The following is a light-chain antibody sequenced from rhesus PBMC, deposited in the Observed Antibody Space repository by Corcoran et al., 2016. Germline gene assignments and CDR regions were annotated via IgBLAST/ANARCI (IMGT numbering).Light chain of an antibody. Sequence: DIQMTQSPSSLSASVGDRVTITCQASQSLSNYLNWYQQKPGKIPKTLFYRASTLQSGIPSRFSGSGSWTDFPLTISSLRPEDFATYYCQQVYSYPLTFGGGTKVELK. CDR3: QQVYSYPLT. V-gene: IGKV1S9*01. J-gene: IGKJ4*01. CDR2: RAS. CDR1: QSLSNY.